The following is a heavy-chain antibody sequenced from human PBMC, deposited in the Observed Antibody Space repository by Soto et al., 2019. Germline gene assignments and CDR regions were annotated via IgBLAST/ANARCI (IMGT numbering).Heavy chain of an antibody. J-gene: IGHJ3*02. D-gene: IGHD4-17*01. CDR2: IDPSDSYT. CDR3: TRDLDYGGNSEDFDI. V-gene: IGHV5-10-1*01. CDR1: GYSFTSYW. Sequence: PGESLKISCKGSGYSFTSYWISWVRQMPGKGLEWMGRIDPSDSYTNYSPSFQGHVTISADKSISTAYLQWSSLKASDTAMYYCTRDLDYGGNSEDFDIWGQGTRVTVSS.